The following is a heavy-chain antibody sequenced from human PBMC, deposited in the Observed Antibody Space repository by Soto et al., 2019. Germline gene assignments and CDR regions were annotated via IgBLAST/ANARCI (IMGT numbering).Heavy chain of an antibody. V-gene: IGHV3-30*18. Sequence: QVPLVESGGGVVQPGRSLRLSCAASGFTFSSYGMHWVRQAPGKGLEWVAVISYDGTNKYYADSVKGRFTISRDNSKNTLDLQMNSLRAEDTAVYYCAKSRSGTYLQDAFDIWGQGTMVTVSS. J-gene: IGHJ3*02. D-gene: IGHD1-26*01. CDR2: ISYDGTNK. CDR1: GFTFSSYG. CDR3: AKSRSGTYLQDAFDI.